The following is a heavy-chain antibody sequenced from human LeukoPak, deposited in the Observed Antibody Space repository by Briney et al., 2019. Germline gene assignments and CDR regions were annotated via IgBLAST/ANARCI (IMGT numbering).Heavy chain of an antibody. V-gene: IGHV4-61*02. CDR3: ATSYYYYYYYMDV. J-gene: IGHJ6*03. CDR1: GNSISSGDYY. CDR2: IYTSGST. Sequence: SQTLSLTCTVSGNSISSGDYYWSWIRQPAGKGLEWIGRIYTSGSTTYNPSLKSRVTISVDPSKNQFSLKLNSVTAADTAVYYCATSYYYYYYYMDVWGRGTTVTVSS.